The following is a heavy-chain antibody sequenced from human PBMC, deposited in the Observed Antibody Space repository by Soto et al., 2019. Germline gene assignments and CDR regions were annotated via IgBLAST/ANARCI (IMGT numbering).Heavy chain of an antibody. Sequence: PSETLSLTCTVSRGSISSGGYYWSWIRQHPGKGLEWIGYIYYSGSTYYNPSLKSRVTISVDTSKNQFSLKLSSVTAADTAVYYCARGVAPMVYAIRGAWFDPWGQGTLVTVSS. V-gene: IGHV4-31*03. CDR2: IYYSGST. D-gene: IGHD2-8*01. CDR3: ARGVAPMVYAIRGAWFDP. CDR1: RGSISSGGYY. J-gene: IGHJ5*02.